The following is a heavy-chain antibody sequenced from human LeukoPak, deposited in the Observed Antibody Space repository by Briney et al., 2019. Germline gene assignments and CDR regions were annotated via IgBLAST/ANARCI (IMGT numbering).Heavy chain of an antibody. V-gene: IGHV1-46*01. CDR3: ARDRIMAIAARPRLYFDY. J-gene: IGHJ4*02. D-gene: IGHD6-6*01. Sequence: GASANVSCKASGYTFTSYYIHWVRQAPGQGLEWMGVINPSGGSTSYAQKFQGRVTMTGDTSTSTVYMELSSLRSEDTAVYYCARDRIMAIAARPRLYFDYWGQGTLVTVSS. CDR1: GYTFTSYY. CDR2: INPSGGST.